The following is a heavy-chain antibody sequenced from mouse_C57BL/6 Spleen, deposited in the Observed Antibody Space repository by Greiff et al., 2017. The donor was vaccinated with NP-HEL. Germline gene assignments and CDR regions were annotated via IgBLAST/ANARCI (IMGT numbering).Heavy chain of an antibody. CDR1: GFNIKDDY. CDR3: TPYGNYAMDY. Sequence: VQLQQSGAELVRPGASVKLSCTASGFNIKDDYMHWVKLRPEQGLEWIGWIYPENGDTEYASKFKGKATLTADTSSNTAYLQLSSLTSADTAVYYCTPYGNYAMDYWGQGTSVTVSS. CDR2: IYPENGDT. V-gene: IGHV14-4*01. J-gene: IGHJ4*01. D-gene: IGHD2-1*01.